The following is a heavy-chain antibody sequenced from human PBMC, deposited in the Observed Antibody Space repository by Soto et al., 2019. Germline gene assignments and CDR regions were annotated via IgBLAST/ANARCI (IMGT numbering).Heavy chain of an antibody. J-gene: IGHJ4*02. CDR2: VSPVLGLT. CDR1: GGTFSSYT. V-gene: IGHV1-69*08. Sequence: QVQLVQSGAEVKKPGSSVKVSCKASGGTFSSYTMSWVRQAPGQGLEWMGRVSPVLGLTNYAQKFQDRVTISADKVTSTPYMELSSLRSEDTALYYCARERAYCSGGSCYQDYWGQGNLVTVSS. CDR3: ARERAYCSGGSCYQDY. D-gene: IGHD2-15*01.